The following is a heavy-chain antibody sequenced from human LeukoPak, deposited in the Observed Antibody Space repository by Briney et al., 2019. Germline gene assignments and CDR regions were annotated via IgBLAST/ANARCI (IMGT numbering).Heavy chain of an antibody. CDR3: VRDRGTYRPIDY. V-gene: IGHV3-21*04. CDR2: ISYTGTYI. CDR1: EFSLKDYN. J-gene: IGHJ4*02. Sequence: GGSLRLSCAASEFSLKDYNMNWVRQAPGKGLEWVSSISYTGTYIYYADSVKGRFTVSRDNAQNSVYLQMNSLRVEDTAIYYCVRDRGTYRPIDYWGQGTLVTVSS. D-gene: IGHD1-26*01.